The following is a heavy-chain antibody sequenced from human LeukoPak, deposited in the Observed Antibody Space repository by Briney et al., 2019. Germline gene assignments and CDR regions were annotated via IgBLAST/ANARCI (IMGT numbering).Heavy chain of an antibody. Sequence: SETLSLTCAVSGYSTSSGYYWGWIRQPPGKGLEWIGIIYHSGSTYYNPSLKSRVTISVDTSKNQFSLKLSSVTAADTAVYYCARGAGTSDYWGQGTLVTVSS. V-gene: IGHV4-38-2*01. CDR3: ARGAGTSDY. D-gene: IGHD2-2*01. CDR1: GYSTSSGYY. CDR2: IYHSGST. J-gene: IGHJ4*02.